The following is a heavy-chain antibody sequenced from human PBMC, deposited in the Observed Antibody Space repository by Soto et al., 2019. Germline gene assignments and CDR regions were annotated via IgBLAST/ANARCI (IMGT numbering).Heavy chain of an antibody. Sequence: SETLSLTCSVSGASIRSYFWSWVRQPAGQGLEWIGHIYIRGTTSYNPSLEGRVTLSLDTSKNQVSLVVTSVTAADTAVYYCARNPYLRGNYYFFDTWGPGTRVTVSS. V-gene: IGHV4-4*07. CDR1: GASIRSYF. J-gene: IGHJ4*02. CDR2: IYIRGTT. D-gene: IGHD3-10*01. CDR3: ARNPYLRGNYYFFDT.